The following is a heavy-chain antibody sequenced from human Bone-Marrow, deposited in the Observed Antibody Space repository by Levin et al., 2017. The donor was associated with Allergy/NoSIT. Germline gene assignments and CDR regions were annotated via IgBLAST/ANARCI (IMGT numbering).Heavy chain of an antibody. J-gene: IGHJ4*02. CDR1: GFTFSNYV. Sequence: GGSLRLSCVVSGFTFSNYVMSWVRQAPGKGLEWVSGISPTGGSTYYADSVKGRFTISRDNSRNTLYLQMNSLRAEDTAVYCCAKLPYGDYGSFDYWGQGTLVTVSS. D-gene: IGHD4-17*01. CDR2: ISPTGGST. CDR3: AKLPYGDYGSFDY. V-gene: IGHV3-23*01.